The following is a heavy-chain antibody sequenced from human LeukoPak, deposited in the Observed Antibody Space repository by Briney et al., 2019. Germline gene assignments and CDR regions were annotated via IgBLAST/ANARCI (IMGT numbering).Heavy chain of an antibody. D-gene: IGHD2-15*01. CDR3: ARGRRGCSGGSCYHNWFDP. J-gene: IGHJ5*02. V-gene: IGHV4-34*01. Sequence: PSETLSLTCAVYGGSFSGYYWSWIRQPPGKGLEWIGEINHSGSTNYNPSLKSRVTISVDTSKNQFSLKLSSVTAADTAVYYRARGRRGCSGGSCYHNWFDPWGQGTLVTVSS. CDR2: INHSGST. CDR1: GGSFSGYY.